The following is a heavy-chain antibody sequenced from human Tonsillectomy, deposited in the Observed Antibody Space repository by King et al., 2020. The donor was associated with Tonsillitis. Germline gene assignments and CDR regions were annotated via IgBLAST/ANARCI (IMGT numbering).Heavy chain of an antibody. CDR3: AKSTSSNTRWPWGLDP. J-gene: IGHJ5*02. D-gene: IGHD3-16*01. CDR2: ISGGGDST. Sequence: VQLVESGGGLVQPGGSLRVSCAASGFTFSNSAMSWVRQAPGKGLEWVSAISGGGDSTFYAPSVKGRFTVSRDNSRNTLFLQLNNLRAEDTAEYFCAKSTSSNTRWPWGLDPWGQGTLVTVSS. CDR1: GFTFSNSA. V-gene: IGHV3-23*04.